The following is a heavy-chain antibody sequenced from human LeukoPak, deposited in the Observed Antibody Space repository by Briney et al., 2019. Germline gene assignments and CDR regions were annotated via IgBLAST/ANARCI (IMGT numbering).Heavy chain of an antibody. J-gene: IGHJ4*02. V-gene: IGHV3-20*04. CDR2: INWNGGST. D-gene: IGHD1-26*01. CDR3: ARDQLRGDY. Sequence: GGSLRLSCAASGFTFEDYGMSWVRQAPGKGLEWGSGINWNGGSTGYADSVKGRFTISRDNDKNCLYLQMNSLIAEHTALYYCARDQLRGDYWGQGTLVTVSS. CDR1: GFTFEDYG.